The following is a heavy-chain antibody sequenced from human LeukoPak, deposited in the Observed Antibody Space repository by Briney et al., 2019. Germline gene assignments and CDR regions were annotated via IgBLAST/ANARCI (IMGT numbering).Heavy chain of an antibody. CDR3: ARRQLGPRLWDAFDV. CDR1: GFTFSIYT. Sequence: GGSLRLSCAASGFTFSIYTMNRVRQAPGKGLEWVAYISSTSVSIDYADSVKGRFSISRDNAKNSLYLQINSLRAEDTAVYYCARRQLGPRLWDAFDVWGQGTVVTVSS. V-gene: IGHV3-48*04. J-gene: IGHJ3*01. D-gene: IGHD7-27*01. CDR2: ISSTSVSI.